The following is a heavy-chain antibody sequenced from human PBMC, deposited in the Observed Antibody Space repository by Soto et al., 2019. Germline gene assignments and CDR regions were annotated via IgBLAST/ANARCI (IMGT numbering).Heavy chain of an antibody. CDR1: GFSFSSHA. V-gene: IGHV3-23*01. CDR3: ARVLWFGNRNDFDF. Sequence: ESGGGLIQPGGSLRLSCAASGFSFSSHALTWGRQAPGKGLEWVSVIGSLMTSTFYADSFRGRFTISRDNSKNTVYLQMNNLRAEDKANYYCARVLWFGNRNDFDFWGQGTLVTVSS. D-gene: IGHD3-10*01. CDR2: IGSLMTST. J-gene: IGHJ4*02.